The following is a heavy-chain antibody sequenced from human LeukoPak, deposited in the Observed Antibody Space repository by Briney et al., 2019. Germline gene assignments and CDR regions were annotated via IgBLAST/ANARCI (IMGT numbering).Heavy chain of an antibody. CDR1: GGSFSGYY. CDR3: ARRRVIVAFDY. V-gene: IGHV4-34*01. Sequence: SETLSLTCAVYGGSFSGYYWSWIRQPPGKGLEWIGEINHSGSTNYNPSLKSRVTISVDTSKNQFSLKLSSVTAADTAAYYCARRRVIVAFDYWGQGTLVTVSS. CDR2: INHSGST. D-gene: IGHD3-22*01. J-gene: IGHJ4*02.